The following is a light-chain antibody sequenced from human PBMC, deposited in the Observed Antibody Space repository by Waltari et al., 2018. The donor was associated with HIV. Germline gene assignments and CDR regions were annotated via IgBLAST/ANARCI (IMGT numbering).Light chain of an antibody. CDR1: QTVSNNY. CDR2: GAS. J-gene: IGKJ2*01. Sequence: EIVLTQSPGHLSLSPGERATLSCRARQTVSNNYLAWYQQKPGQAPRFLIYGASSRATGIQDSFSGSDVGIDFNLSISRLEHVDFAVYYCQKFGTSYTFGQGIMLE. CDR3: QKFGTSYT. V-gene: IGKV3-20*01.